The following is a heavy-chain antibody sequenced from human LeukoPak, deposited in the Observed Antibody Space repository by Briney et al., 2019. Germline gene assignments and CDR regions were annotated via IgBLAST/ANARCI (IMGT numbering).Heavy chain of an antibody. V-gene: IGHV1-2*02. D-gene: IGHD6-13*01. CDR3: ARERVAAAAYYYYYYYMDV. J-gene: IGHJ6*03. CDR2: INPNSGGT. CDR1: GYTFTGYY. Sequence: GASVKVSCKASGYTFTGYYMHWVRQAPGQGLEWMGWINPNSGGTNYAQKFQGRVTMTRDTSISTAYMELSRLRSDDTAVYYCARERVAAAAYYYYYYYMDVWGKGTTVTVSS.